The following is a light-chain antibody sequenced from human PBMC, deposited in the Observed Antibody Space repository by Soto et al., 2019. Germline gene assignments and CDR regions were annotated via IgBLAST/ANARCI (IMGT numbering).Light chain of an antibody. CDR1: KLGDKY. CDR2: QDS. CDR3: QAWDNSLV. Sequence: SYELTQPPSVSVSPGQTASITCSGDKLGDKYACWYQQQPGQSPVLVIYQDSKRPSGIPERFSGSNCGNTATLTISGTQAMDEADYYCQAWDNSLVFGGGTKLTVL. V-gene: IGLV3-1*01. J-gene: IGLJ2*01.